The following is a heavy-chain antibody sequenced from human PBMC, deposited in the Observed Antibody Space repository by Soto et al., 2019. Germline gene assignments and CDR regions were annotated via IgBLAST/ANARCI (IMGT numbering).Heavy chain of an antibody. CDR1: GFTFNIYA. CDR3: ATVARYDDFDV. Sequence: QLLGSGGGMVQPGESLRLSCEASGFTFNIYAMTWVRQAPGKGLEWVSNIGSTGTTTYYADSVKGRFAISRDNSKSTLYLQMNSLRAEDTAVYYCATVARYDDFDVRGQGTMVTVSS. CDR2: IGSTGTTT. J-gene: IGHJ3*01. D-gene: IGHD3-9*01. V-gene: IGHV3-23*01.